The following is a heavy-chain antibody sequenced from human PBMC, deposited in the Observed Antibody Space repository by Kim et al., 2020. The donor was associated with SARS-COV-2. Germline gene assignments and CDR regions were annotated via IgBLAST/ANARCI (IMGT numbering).Heavy chain of an antibody. CDR1: GFTFSSYW. J-gene: IGHJ6*02. CDR2: IKQDGSEK. CDR3: ARRYQLLNYYYYGMDV. D-gene: IGHD2-2*01. Sequence: GGSLRLSCAASGFTFSSYWMSWVRQAPGKGLEWVANIKQDGSEKYYVDSVKGRFTISRDNAKNSLYLQMNSLRAEDTAVYYCARRYQLLNYYYYGMDVWGQGTTVTVSS. V-gene: IGHV3-7*01.